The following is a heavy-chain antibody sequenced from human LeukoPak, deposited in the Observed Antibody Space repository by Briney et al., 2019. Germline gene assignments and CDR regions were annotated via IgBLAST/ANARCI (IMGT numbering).Heavy chain of an antibody. CDR2: IRSKAYGGTT. CDR1: GFTFGDYA. V-gene: IGHV3-49*03. D-gene: IGHD6-19*01. CDR3: TREAVAGYYYFDY. J-gene: IGHJ4*02. Sequence: PGRSLRLSCTASGFTFGDYAMSWFRQAPGKGLEWVGFIRSKAYGGTTEYAASVKGRFTISRDDSKSIAYLQMNSLKTEDTAVYYCTREAVAGYYYFDYWGQGTLVTVSS.